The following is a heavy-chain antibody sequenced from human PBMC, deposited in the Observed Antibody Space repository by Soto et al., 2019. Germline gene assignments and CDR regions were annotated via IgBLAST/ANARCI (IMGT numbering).Heavy chain of an antibody. CDR2: MYNTGST. CDR1: GGSISRYY. CDR3: ARVTRYCSGGSCRRPDDY. Sequence: SETLSLTCTVSGGSISRYYWSWIRQPAGKGLEWIGYMYNTGSTVYNPPFKSRVTISVDTSKNQISLKLSSVTAADTAVYYCARVTRYCSGGSCRRPDDYWGQGTLVTVSS. J-gene: IGHJ4*02. V-gene: IGHV4-59*12. D-gene: IGHD2-15*01.